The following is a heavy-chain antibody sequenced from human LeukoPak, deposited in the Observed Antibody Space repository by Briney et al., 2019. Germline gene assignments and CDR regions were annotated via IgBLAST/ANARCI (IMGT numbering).Heavy chain of an antibody. J-gene: IGHJ4*02. CDR1: GFTFSNIW. Sequence: GGSLRLSCAASGFTFSNIWMHWVRQVPGKGLLWVSEISPDGSSTKYADSVKGRFTISRDNAKNTLYLQMNSLRAEDTAVYYCTRGTYYAFDYWGQGTLVTVSS. CDR2: ISPDGSST. V-gene: IGHV3-74*03. D-gene: IGHD2/OR15-2a*01. CDR3: TRGTYYAFDY.